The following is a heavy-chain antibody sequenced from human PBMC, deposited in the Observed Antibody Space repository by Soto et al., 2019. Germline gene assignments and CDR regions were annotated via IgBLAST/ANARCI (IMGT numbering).Heavy chain of an antibody. CDR2: VSGSGSDT. CDR3: AVSRLPGGYDS. V-gene: IGHV3-23*01. J-gene: IGHJ5*02. D-gene: IGHD5-12*01. Sequence: GGSLRLSCAASGFTCSSHAMSWVRQAPGKGLEWVSAVSGSGSDTHYAESVKGRFTISRDNTKNSLYLQMDALRVEDSAVYYCAVSRLPGGYDSWGMGTLVTVSS. CDR1: GFTCSSHA.